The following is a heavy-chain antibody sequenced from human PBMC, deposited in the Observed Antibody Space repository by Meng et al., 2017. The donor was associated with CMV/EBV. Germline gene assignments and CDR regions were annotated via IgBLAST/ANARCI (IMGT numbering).Heavy chain of an antibody. D-gene: IGHD3-3*01. CDR2: ILYDGSNK. V-gene: IGHV3-30*04. CDR3: ARDPIGVWSGYYKGGFFDY. Sequence: GESLKISCAASGFTFSGYALHWVLQAPGKGLEWVAVILYDGSNKYCADSVKGRFTISRDNSKNTLYLQMNSLRAVDTAVYYCARDPIGVWSGYYKGGFFDYWGQGTLVTVSS. J-gene: IGHJ4*02. CDR1: GFTFSGYA.